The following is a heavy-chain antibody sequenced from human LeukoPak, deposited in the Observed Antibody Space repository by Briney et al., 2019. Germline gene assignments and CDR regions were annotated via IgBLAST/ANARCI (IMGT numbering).Heavy chain of an antibody. D-gene: IGHD2-21*01. Sequence: GGPLGLSCAASGFTFSFYWMSWVRQAPGKGLEWVANINQDGSEKYYVDSVKGRFTISRDNAKNSLSLQMNSLRAEDTAVYYCARHIETYYDYWGQGTLVTVSS. J-gene: IGHJ4*02. CDR2: INQDGSEK. CDR1: GFTFSFYW. CDR3: ARHIETYYDY. V-gene: IGHV3-7*01.